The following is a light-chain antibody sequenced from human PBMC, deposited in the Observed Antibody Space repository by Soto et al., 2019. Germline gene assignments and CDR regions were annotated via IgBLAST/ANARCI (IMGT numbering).Light chain of an antibody. CDR2: AAS. Sequence: EIQITHYPSTLSASVGCIVTITFRASQNIDISLAWFQQRPGQAPKVLIYAASGLASGVPSTFSGSGSGTEFTLTISSLQPEDFATYYCQQSYSTPRTFGQGTKVDIK. J-gene: IGKJ1*01. CDR3: QQSYSTPRT. V-gene: IGKV1-39*01. CDR1: QNIDIS.